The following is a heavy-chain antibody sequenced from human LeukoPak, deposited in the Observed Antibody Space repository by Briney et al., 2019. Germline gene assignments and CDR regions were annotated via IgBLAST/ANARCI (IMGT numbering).Heavy chain of an antibody. CDR2: INAYNGNT. Sequence: GASVKVSCKTSGYTFTYYVIIWVRQAPGQGLEWMGWINAYNGNTNDAQKFQGRVTMTTDTSTSTAYMELRSLRSDDTAVYYCARGEKPYDYWGQGTLVSVSS. CDR3: ARGEKPYDY. J-gene: IGHJ4*02. CDR1: GYTFTYYV. D-gene: IGHD1-26*01. V-gene: IGHV1-18*01.